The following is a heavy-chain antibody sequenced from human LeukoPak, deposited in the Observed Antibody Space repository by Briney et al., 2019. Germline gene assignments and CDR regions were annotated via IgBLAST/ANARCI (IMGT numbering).Heavy chain of an antibody. J-gene: IGHJ4*02. Sequence: GGSLRLSCAVSGLTTRNSWMSWVRQAPGKGLEWVANIDPDESEIYYVDSVKGRFTVSRDNDKNSLYLQMNSLRVDDTATYYCVRGSSSYWGQGTLVTV. V-gene: IGHV3-7*04. CDR1: GLTTRNSW. CDR3: VRGSSSY. CDR2: IDPDESEI.